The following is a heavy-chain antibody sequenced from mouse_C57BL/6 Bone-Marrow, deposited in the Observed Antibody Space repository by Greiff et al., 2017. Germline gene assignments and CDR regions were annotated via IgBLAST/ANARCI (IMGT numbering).Heavy chain of an antibody. CDR1: GFTFSSYG. V-gene: IGHV5-6*01. D-gene: IGHD2-14*01. J-gene: IGHJ3*01. CDR3: ARGDRRNWFAY. Sequence: EVQLMESGGDLVKPGGSLKLSCAASGFTFSSYGMSWVRQTPDKRLEWVATISSGGSYTYYPDSVKGRFTISRDNAKNTLYLQMSSLKSEDTAMYYCARGDRRNWFAYWGQGTLVTVSA. CDR2: ISSGGSYT.